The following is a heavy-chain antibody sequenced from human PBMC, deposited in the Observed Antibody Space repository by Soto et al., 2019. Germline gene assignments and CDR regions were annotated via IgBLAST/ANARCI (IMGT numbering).Heavy chain of an antibody. D-gene: IGHD1-26*01. CDR1: GNTFSYRY. J-gene: IGHJ4*02. CDR2: IAPFSGDV. CDR3: ASGGAGSGPFTWELPDH. V-gene: IGHV1-45*02. Sequence: QMQLVQSGAEVTKTGSSVTVSCQALGNTFSYRYLHWVRQAPGQALEWMGWIAPFSGDVHYAQKFQERVTLTRARSINTAYMRMSSLRSEDTAIYFCASGGAGSGPFTWELPDHWGQGTLVTVSS.